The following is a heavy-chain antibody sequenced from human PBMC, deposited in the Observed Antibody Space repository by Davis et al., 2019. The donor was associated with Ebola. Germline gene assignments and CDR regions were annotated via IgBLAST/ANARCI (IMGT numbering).Heavy chain of an antibody. CDR2: ISGSGGGT. D-gene: IGHD4-23*01. CDR1: GFTFSAYA. J-gene: IGHJ4*02. V-gene: IGHV3-23*01. Sequence: GESLKISCAASGFTFSAYAMNWVRQAPGKGLDWVSTISGSGGGTYYADSVKGRFTISRDDAKKSLYLQMDSLRAEDTAVYYCAQQLGDYGGNALRYWGQGTLVTVSS. CDR3: AQQLGDYGGNALRY.